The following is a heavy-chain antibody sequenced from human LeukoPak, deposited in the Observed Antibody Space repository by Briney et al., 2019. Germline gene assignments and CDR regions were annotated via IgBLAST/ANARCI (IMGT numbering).Heavy chain of an antibody. J-gene: IGHJ4*02. V-gene: IGHV1-2*02. CDR3: ARSSGGNLNNDY. CDR2: INPNSGST. D-gene: IGHD2-15*01. CDR1: GYTFTGYY. Sequence: ASVKVSCKASGYTFTGYYMHWVRQAPGQGVEWMGWINPNSGSTNYAQKFQGRVTMTRDTSISTAYMELSRLRSDDTAVYYCARSSGGNLNNDYWGQGTLVTVSS.